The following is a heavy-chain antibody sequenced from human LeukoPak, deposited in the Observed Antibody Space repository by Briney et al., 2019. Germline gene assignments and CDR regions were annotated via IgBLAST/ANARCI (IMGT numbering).Heavy chain of an antibody. Sequence: GGSLRLSCAASGFTFSSYAMSWVRQAPGKGLEWVSAISGSGGSTYYADSVKGRFTISRDNSKNTLYLQMNSLRAEDTAVYYCARDGGSSGWYCDYWGQGTLVTVSS. V-gene: IGHV3-23*01. CDR1: GFTFSSYA. CDR3: ARDGGSSGWYCDY. CDR2: ISGSGGST. D-gene: IGHD6-19*01. J-gene: IGHJ4*02.